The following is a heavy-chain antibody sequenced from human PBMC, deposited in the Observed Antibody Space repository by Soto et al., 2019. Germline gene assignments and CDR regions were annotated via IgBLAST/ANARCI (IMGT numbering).Heavy chain of an antibody. CDR2: ISYDGSNK. CDR3: AKDRGVYYYDSSGPGPDSFDI. J-gene: IGHJ3*02. D-gene: IGHD3-22*01. V-gene: IGHV3-30*18. Sequence: QVQLEESGGGVVQPGRSLRLSCAASGFTFSNYGMHWVRQAPGKGLEWVAVISYDGSNKYYADSVKGRFTISRDNSKNTLYLEMNSLRVEDTAVYYCAKDRGVYYYDSSGPGPDSFDIWGQGTMGTVSS. CDR1: GFTFSNYG.